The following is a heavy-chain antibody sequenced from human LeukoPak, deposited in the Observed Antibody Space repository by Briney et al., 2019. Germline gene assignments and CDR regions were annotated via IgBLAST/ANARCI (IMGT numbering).Heavy chain of an antibody. CDR2: FDPEDGET. D-gene: IGHD4-17*01. V-gene: IGHV1-24*01. CDR3: ATGLWLSVTRDY. Sequence: ASVKVSCKVSGYTLTELSMHWVRQAPGKGLEWMGGFDPEDGETIYAQKFQGRVTMTEDTSTDTAYVELSSLRSEDTAVYYCATGLWLSVTRDYWGQGTLVTVSS. J-gene: IGHJ4*02. CDR1: GYTLTELS.